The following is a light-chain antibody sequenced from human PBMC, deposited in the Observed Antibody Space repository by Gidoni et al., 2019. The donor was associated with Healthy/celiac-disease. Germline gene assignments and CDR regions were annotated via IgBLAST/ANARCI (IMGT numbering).Light chain of an antibody. CDR2: AAS. Sequence: DIHMTQSPSSLSASVGDRVTISCRASQSISTYLNWYPQKPGKAPKLLIYAASSLQRGVPSRFSGSGSGKDFTLTISSLQPEDVAIYYCQQSYNTLWTFGQGTKVEIK. CDR3: QQSYNTLWT. V-gene: IGKV1-39*01. CDR1: QSISTY. J-gene: IGKJ1*01.